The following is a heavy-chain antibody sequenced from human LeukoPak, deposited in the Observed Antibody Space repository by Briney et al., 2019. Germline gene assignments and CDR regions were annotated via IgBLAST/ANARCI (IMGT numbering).Heavy chain of an antibody. CDR3: ARDLAFFALSP. CDR1: GFILSNYG. V-gene: IGHV3-30*12. Sequence: GGSLGLSCVASGFILSNYGMHWVRQAPGKGLEWVTGIDYDGGKTYYGDSVKGRFTISRDDSKNTLYLQMNSLRSEDTAVYYCARDLAFFALSPGGQGTLVTVSS. D-gene: IGHD3/OR15-3a*01. CDR2: IDYDGGKT. J-gene: IGHJ4*02.